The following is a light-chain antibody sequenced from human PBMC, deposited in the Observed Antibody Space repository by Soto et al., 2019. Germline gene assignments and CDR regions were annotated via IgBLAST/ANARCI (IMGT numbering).Light chain of an antibody. Sequence: DIQMTQSPTTLSASVGDRVTITCRASQSIGSWLAWYQQKQGQAPKLLIYKASTLESGVPSRFSGSGSGTEFILTISSLQPDDFASYYCQQYVSYSPWTFGQGTKVEIK. CDR2: KAS. CDR3: QQYVSYSPWT. V-gene: IGKV1-5*03. CDR1: QSIGSW. J-gene: IGKJ1*01.